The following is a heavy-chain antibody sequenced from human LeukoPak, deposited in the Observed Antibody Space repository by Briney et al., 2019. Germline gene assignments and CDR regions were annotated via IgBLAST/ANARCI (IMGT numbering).Heavy chain of an antibody. CDR2: ISGSGGST. CDR3: AKDRRYDILTGLCDY. CDR1: GFIFSDYD. J-gene: IGHJ4*02. Sequence: GGSLRLSCAASGFIFSDYDMNWVRQAPGKGLEWVSAISGSGGSTYYADSVKGRFTISRDNSKNTLYLQMNSLRAEDTAVYYCAKDRRYDILTGLCDYWGQGTLVTVSS. V-gene: IGHV3-23*01. D-gene: IGHD3-9*01.